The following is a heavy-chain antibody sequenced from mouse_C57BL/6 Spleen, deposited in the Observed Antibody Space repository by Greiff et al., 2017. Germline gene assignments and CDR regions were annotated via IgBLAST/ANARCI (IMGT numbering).Heavy chain of an antibody. D-gene: IGHD1-1*01. CDR3: ARFTTVVARFDY. CDR2: ISTYYGDA. Sequence: QFQLQQSGPELVRPGVSVKISCKGSGYTFTAYALHWVKQRHAKSLEWIGVISTYYGDASYNQKFKDKATMTVDKSSSTAYMELARLTSEDSAVYYCARFTTVVARFDYWGQGTTLTVSS. J-gene: IGHJ2*01. V-gene: IGHV1-67*01. CDR1: GYTFTAYA.